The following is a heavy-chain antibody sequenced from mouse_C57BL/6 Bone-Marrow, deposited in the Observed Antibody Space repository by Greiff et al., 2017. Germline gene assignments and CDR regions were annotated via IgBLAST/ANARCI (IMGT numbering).Heavy chain of an antibody. CDR1: GFTFSNYW. CDR2: IRLKSDNYAT. CDR3: TAYSYDYAMDY. J-gene: IGHJ4*01. Sequence: EVQLQESGGGLVQPGGSMKLSCVASGFTFSNYWMNWVRQSPEKGLEWVAQIRLKSDNYATHYAESGKGRFTIARDDSKSSVYLRMINLRAEDTGIYYCTAYSYDYAMDYGGRGTSVTVSA. D-gene: IGHD2-10*01. V-gene: IGHV6-3*01.